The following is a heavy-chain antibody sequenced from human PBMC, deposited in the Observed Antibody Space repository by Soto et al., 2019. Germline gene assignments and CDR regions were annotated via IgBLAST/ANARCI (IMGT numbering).Heavy chain of an antibody. Sequence: GVLRLSCTTSGFTFSDYAMSWVRQAPGKGLEWVGFIRSKAHGGTTEYAASVKGRFTISRDDSKSIAYLQMNSLKAEDTAVFYCSRALGSSGYYFTPYWGLGTLVTVSS. CDR1: GFTFSDYA. D-gene: IGHD3-22*01. V-gene: IGHV3-49*04. J-gene: IGHJ1*01. CDR2: IRSKAHGGTT. CDR3: SRALGSSGYYFTPY.